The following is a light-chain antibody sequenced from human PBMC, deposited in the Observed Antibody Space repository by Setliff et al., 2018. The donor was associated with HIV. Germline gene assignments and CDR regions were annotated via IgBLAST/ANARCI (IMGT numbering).Light chain of an antibody. Sequence: EIVLKQSPVIMSLSPGGGATLSCRASQTVTRNYVAWYQQKPGQAPKILIFGASTRATGVPDRVSGSGSGADFTLTISRLEPADSAVYYCQQYGSLPITFGQGTRLEIK. CDR3: QQYGSLPIT. CDR1: QTVTRNY. J-gene: IGKJ5*01. V-gene: IGKV3-20*01. CDR2: GAS.